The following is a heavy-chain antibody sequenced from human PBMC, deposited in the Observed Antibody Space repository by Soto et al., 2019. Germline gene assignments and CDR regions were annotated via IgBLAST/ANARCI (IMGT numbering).Heavy chain of an antibody. CDR3: AKSRGSGYSAFDI. D-gene: IGHD3-22*01. J-gene: IGHJ3*02. Sequence: EVQLLESGGGLVQPGGSLRLSCAASGFTFSSYAMSWVRQAPGKGLEWVSAISGSGGSTYYADSVKGWFTISRDNSKNTLYLQMNSLRAEDTAVYYCAKSRGSGYSAFDIWGQGTMATVSS. CDR1: GFTFSSYA. V-gene: IGHV3-23*01. CDR2: ISGSGGST.